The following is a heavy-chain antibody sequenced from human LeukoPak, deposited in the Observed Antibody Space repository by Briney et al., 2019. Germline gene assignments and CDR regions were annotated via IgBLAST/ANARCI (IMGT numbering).Heavy chain of an antibody. CDR1: GYTLTEFS. D-gene: IGHD3-9*01. CDR3: ATGPRYFDWLGDPVRLPRFDY. CDR2: YDPEDAET. V-gene: IGHV1-24*01. Sequence: ASVKVSCKVSGYTLTEFSMHWVRQAPGKGLEWMGGYDPEDAETIYAQKFQGRVTMTEDTSTDTAYMELRSLRSEDTAVYYCATGPRYFDWLGDPVRLPRFDYWGQGTLITVSS. J-gene: IGHJ4*02.